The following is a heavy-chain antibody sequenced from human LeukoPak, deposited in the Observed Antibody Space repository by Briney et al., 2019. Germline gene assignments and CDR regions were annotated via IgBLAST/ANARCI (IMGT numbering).Heavy chain of an antibody. D-gene: IGHD2-2*01. CDR1: GFTYINYW. Sequence: QPGGSLRLSCVGSGFTYINYWMHWVRQAPGKGPVWVSRINPDGTTTDYADSVKGRFTISRDNAKNLLYLQMNGLRADDTAVYYCAKDLSWTTAVRWGQGTLVTVSS. V-gene: IGHV3-74*01. CDR2: INPDGTTT. CDR3: AKDLSWTTAVR. J-gene: IGHJ1*01.